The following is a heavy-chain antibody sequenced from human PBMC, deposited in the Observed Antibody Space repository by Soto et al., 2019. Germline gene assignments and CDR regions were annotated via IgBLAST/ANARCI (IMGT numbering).Heavy chain of an antibody. CDR1: GGSISSGGYY. CDR3: ARVAAGYDILTGYYAFDI. CDR2: IYYSGST. J-gene: IGHJ3*02. Sequence: SETLSLTCTVSGGSISSGGYYWSWIRQHPGKGLEWIGYIYYSGSTYYNPSLKSRVTISVDTSKNQFSLKLSSVTAADTAVYYCARVAAGYDILTGYYAFDIWGQGTMVTVSS. V-gene: IGHV4-31*03. D-gene: IGHD3-9*01.